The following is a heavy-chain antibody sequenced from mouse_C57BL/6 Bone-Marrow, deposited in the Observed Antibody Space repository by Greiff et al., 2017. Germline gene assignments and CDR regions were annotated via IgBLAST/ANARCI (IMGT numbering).Heavy chain of an antibody. J-gene: IGHJ3*01. V-gene: IGHV1-7*01. CDR2: INPSSGYT. Sequence: VHLVESGADLAKPGASVKLSCKASGYTFTSYWMHWVKQRPVQGLEWIGYINPSSGYTKYNQKFKYKATLTADKSSSTAYMQLSSLTYEDSAVYYCARGFAYGGQGTLVTVSA. CDR1: GYTFTSYW. CDR3: ARGFAY.